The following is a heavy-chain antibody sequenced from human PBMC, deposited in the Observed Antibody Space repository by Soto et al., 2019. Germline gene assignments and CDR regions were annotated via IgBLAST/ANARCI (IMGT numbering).Heavy chain of an antibody. D-gene: IGHD3-3*01. J-gene: IGHJ6*02. V-gene: IGHV3-53*01. Sequence: GGSLRLSCAASGFTVSSNYMSWVRQAPGKGLEWVSVIYSGGSTYYADSVKGRFTISRDNSKNTLYLQMNSLRAEDTAVYYCARVGSATYYDFWSGYYQHYGMDVWGQGTTVTVSS. CDR1: GFTVSSNY. CDR3: ARVGSATYYDFWSGYYQHYGMDV. CDR2: IYSGGST.